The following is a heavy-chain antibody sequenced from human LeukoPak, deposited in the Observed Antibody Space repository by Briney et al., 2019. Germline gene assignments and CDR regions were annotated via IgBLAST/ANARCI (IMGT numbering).Heavy chain of an antibody. CDR3: TRGVINFYYFDY. CDR2: VRSKSYGGAT. D-gene: IGHD3-16*02. Sequence: GGSLRLSCTVSGFTFGDYAMGWFRQAPGKGLEWVGFVRSKSYGGATEYAASLKGGFTISRDDPKSIAYLQMNSLKTEDTAVYYCTRGVINFYYFDYWGQGTLVTVSS. V-gene: IGHV3-49*03. J-gene: IGHJ4*02. CDR1: GFTFGDYA.